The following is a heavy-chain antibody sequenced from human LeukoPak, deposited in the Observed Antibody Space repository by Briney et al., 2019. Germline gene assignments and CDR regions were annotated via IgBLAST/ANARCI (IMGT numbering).Heavy chain of an antibody. V-gene: IGHV4-4*07. J-gene: IGHJ4*02. CDR1: GDSVSDDY. Sequence: SETLSLTCTVSGDSVSDDYFTWIRQPAGKGLEWIGRIHSGGTTNYNPSLKSRVTLSIDKSKKQISLRLTSVTAADTAVYYCARGRNSGSYYTYWGQGTLVTVSS. CDR2: IHSGGTT. D-gene: IGHD1-26*01. CDR3: ARGRNSGSYYTY.